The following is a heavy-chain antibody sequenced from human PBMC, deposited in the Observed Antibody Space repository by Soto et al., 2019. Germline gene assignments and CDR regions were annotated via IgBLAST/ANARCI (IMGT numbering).Heavy chain of an antibody. CDR3: ARGLLDGYNSYFDH. V-gene: IGHV4-59*08. CDR1: GGSISSYY. Sequence: SETLSLTCTVSGGSISSYYWSWIRQPPGKGLEWIGYIYYSGSTNQNPSLKSRVTISIDTSKNQFSLKVYSVTAADTAVYYCARGLLDGYNSYFDHWGQGTLVTVSS. CDR2: IYYSGST. J-gene: IGHJ4*02. D-gene: IGHD5-12*01.